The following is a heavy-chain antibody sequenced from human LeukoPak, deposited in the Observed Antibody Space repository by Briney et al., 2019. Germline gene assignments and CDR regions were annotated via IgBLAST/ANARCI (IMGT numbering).Heavy chain of an antibody. D-gene: IGHD4-17*01. CDR3: ARQVTTADYYFDY. CDR2: IYYSGST. Sequence: SETLSLTCTVSGGSISSSSYYWGWIRQPPGKGLEWNGYIYYSGSTNYNPSLKSRVTISVDTSKNQFSLKLSSVTAADTAVNYCARQVTTADYYFDYWGQGTLVTVSS. V-gene: IGHV4-61*05. J-gene: IGHJ4*02. CDR1: GGSISSSSYY.